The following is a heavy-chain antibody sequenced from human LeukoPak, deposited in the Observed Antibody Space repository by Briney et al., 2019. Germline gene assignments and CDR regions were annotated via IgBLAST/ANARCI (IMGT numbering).Heavy chain of an antibody. D-gene: IGHD2-2*01. CDR3: ARSSDIVVVPAYWFDP. CDR1: GGTFNNYA. J-gene: IGHJ5*02. CDR2: IIPIFGTA. Sequence: ASVKVSCKASGGTFNNYAISWVRQAPGQGLEWMGGIIPIFGTANYAQKFQGRVTITTDESTSTAYMELSSLRSEDTAVYYCARSSDIVVVPAYWFDPWGQGTLVTVSS. V-gene: IGHV1-69*05.